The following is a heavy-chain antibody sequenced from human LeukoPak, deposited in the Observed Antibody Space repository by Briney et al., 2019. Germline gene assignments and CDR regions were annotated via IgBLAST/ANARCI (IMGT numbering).Heavy chain of an antibody. CDR3: ARVGGLLWFGESSEYNWFDP. V-gene: IGHV3-74*01. Sequence: GGSLRLSCAASGFTFSSYWMHWVRQAPGKGLVWVSRINSDGSSTSYADSVKGRFTISRDNAKNTLYLQMNSLRAEDTAVYYCARVGGLLWFGESSEYNWFDPWGQGTLVTVSS. D-gene: IGHD3-10*01. J-gene: IGHJ5*02. CDR2: INSDGSST. CDR1: GFTFSSYW.